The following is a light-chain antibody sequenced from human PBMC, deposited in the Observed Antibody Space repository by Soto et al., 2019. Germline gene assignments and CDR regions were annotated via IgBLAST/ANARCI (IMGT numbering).Light chain of an antibody. CDR1: QSVSYSSNNKHY. CDR3: QQCLRVPYT. V-gene: IGKV4-1*01. J-gene: IGKJ4*01. CDR2: SAS. Sequence: DIVMTQSPDSLAVSLGERATINCKSSQSVSYSSNNKHYLAWYQQKAGQPPKLLIYSASIRESGAPDRCSGSWSTTDSTPTISTLQAEDVAVYYCQQCLRVPYTFGGGTKVELK.